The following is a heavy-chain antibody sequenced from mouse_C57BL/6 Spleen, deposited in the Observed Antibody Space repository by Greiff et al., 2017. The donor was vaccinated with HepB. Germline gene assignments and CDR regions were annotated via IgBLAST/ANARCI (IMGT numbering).Heavy chain of an antibody. Sequence: QVQLQQSGPELVKPGASVKISCKASGYAFSSSWMNWVKQRPGKGLEWIGRIYPGDGDTNYNGKFKGKATLTADKSSSTAYMQLSSLTSEDSAVYFGASFNWDARYFDVWGTGTTVTVSS. D-gene: IGHD4-1*01. CDR3: ASFNWDARYFDV. CDR2: IYPGDGDT. J-gene: IGHJ1*03. CDR1: GYAFSSSW. V-gene: IGHV1-82*01.